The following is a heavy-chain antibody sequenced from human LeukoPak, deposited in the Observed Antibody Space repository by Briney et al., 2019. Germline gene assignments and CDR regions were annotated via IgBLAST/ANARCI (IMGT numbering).Heavy chain of an antibody. J-gene: IGHJ4*02. CDR1: GFTFSFYW. V-gene: IGHV3-7*01. CDR2: INQDGSEK. Sequence: PGGSLRLSCAASGFTFSFYWMSWVRQAPGKGLEWVANINQDGSEKYYVDSVKGRFTISRDNAKNSLYLQMNSLRAEDTAVYYCAKDPRVTITVTFYFEYWGEGTLVTVSS. D-gene: IGHD4-17*01. CDR3: AKDPRVTITVTFYFEY.